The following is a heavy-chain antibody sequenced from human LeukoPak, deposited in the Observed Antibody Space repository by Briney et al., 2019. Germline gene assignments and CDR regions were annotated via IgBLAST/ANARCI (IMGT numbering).Heavy chain of an antibody. CDR1: GYTFTSYD. CDR2: MNPNSGNT. Sequence: ASVKVSCKASGYTFTSYDINWVRQATGQGLEWMGWMNPNSGNTGYAQKLQGRVTMTRNTSISTAYMELSSLRSEDTAVYYCARGHSSSWFTLGYYYGMDVWGQGTTVTVSS. CDR3: ARGHSSSWFTLGYYYGMDV. V-gene: IGHV1-8*01. D-gene: IGHD6-13*01. J-gene: IGHJ6*02.